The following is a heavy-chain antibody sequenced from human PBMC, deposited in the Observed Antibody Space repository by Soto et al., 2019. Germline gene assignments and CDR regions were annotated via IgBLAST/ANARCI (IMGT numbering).Heavy chain of an antibody. D-gene: IGHD3-22*01. Sequence: ASVKVSCKASGYTFTSYYMHWVRQAPGQGLEWMGIINPSGGSTSYAQKFQGRVTMTRDTSTSTVYMELSSLRSEDTAVYYCARASPPTHYDSSGYPGLFDYWGQGTLVTVSS. CDR3: ARASPPTHYDSSGYPGLFDY. V-gene: IGHV1-46*03. CDR1: GYTFTSYY. CDR2: INPSGGST. J-gene: IGHJ4*02.